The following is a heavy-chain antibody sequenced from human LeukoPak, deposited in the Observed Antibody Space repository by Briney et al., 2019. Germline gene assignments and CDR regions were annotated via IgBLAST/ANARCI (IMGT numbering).Heavy chain of an antibody. J-gene: IGHJ4*02. CDR3: ARGWNYAFRFDY. CDR2: IKQDGSEK. Sequence: GGSLRLSCAASGFSFSDYWMTWVRQAPGKGLEWVAHIKQDGSEKYYVDSIKGRFTISRDNAKNLVYLQMNSQRAEDTAVYYCARGWNYAFRFDYWGQGTLVTVSS. V-gene: IGHV3-7*01. CDR1: GFSFSDYW. D-gene: IGHD1-7*01.